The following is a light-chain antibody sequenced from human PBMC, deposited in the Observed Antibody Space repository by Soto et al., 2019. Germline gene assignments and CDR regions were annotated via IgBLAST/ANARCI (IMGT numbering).Light chain of an antibody. CDR2: NNN. CDR1: RSNIGSVS. CDR3: AAWDDSLNGWV. V-gene: IGLV1-44*01. J-gene: IGLJ3*02. Sequence: QSVLTQTPSASGTPGQWVAISCSGSRSNIGSVSVNWYQQLPGTAPKLLIYNNNQRPSGVPDRFSDSKSGTSASLAISGLQSEDEADYYCAAWDDSLNGWVFGGGTQLTVL.